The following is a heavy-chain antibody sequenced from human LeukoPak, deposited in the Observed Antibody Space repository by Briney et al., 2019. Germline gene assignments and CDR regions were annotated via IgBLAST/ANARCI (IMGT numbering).Heavy chain of an antibody. Sequence: GGSLRLSCAASGFTFDDYAMHWVRQAPGKGLEWVSLISGDGGSTYYADSVKGRSTISRDNSKNSLYLQVNSLRTEDTALYYRAKDIGGWYYFDYWGQGTLVTVSS. CDR3: AKDIGGWYYFDY. J-gene: IGHJ4*02. D-gene: IGHD6-19*01. CDR2: ISGDGGST. CDR1: GFTFDDYA. V-gene: IGHV3-43*02.